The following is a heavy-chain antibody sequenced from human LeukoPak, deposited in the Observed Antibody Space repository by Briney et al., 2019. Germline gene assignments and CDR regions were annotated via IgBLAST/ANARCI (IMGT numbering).Heavy chain of an antibody. V-gene: IGHV1-69*13. CDR1: GGTFSSYA. CDR3: AREVRGKYYYGSGSYYNGDMDV. CDR2: IIPILGTA. Sequence: ASVKVSCKASGGTFSSYAISWVRQAPGQGLEWMGGIIPILGTANYAQKFQGRVTITADESTSTAYMELSSLRSEDTAVYYCAREVRGKYYYGSGSYYNGDMDVWGKGTTVTISS. D-gene: IGHD3-10*01. J-gene: IGHJ6*03.